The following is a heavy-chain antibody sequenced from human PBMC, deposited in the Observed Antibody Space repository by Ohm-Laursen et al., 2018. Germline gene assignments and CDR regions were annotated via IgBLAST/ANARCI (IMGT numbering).Heavy chain of an antibody. V-gene: IGHV4-59*03. Sequence: SETLSLTCSVSGGSISRYYWSWIRQPPGKGLEWIGYVYYNGYTNYNPSLKSRVIISVDMSKNQFSLKLSSVTAADTAVYYCARITYDFWRAYFDSWGQGTLVTVSS. CDR1: GGSISRYY. CDR2: VYYNGYT. D-gene: IGHD3-3*01. CDR3: ARITYDFWRAYFDS. J-gene: IGHJ4*02.